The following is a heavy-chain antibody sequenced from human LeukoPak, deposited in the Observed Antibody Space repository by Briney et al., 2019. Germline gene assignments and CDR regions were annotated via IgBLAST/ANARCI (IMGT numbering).Heavy chain of an antibody. D-gene: IGHD3-10*01. CDR1: GFTFSSYS. CDR2: ISSSSSYI. J-gene: IGHJ4*02. Sequence: GGSLRLSCAASGFTFSSYSMNWVRQAPGKGLEWVSSISSSSSYIYYADSVKGRFTISRDNAKNSLYLQMNSLRAEDTAAYYCAREAMVRGVLDYWGQGTLVTVSS. V-gene: IGHV3-21*01. CDR3: AREAMVRGVLDY.